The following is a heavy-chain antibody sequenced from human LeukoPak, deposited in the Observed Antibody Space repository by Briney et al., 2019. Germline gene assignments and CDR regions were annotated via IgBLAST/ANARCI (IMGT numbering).Heavy chain of an antibody. Sequence: SETLSLTCTVSGGSISSSSYYWGWIRQPPGKGLEWIGSIYYSGSTYYNPSLKSRVTISVDTSKSQFSLKLSPVTAADTAVYYCARRSSSWYSRFDPWGQGTLVTVSS. V-gene: IGHV4-39*01. CDR2: IYYSGST. J-gene: IGHJ5*02. CDR3: ARRSSSWYSRFDP. D-gene: IGHD6-13*01. CDR1: GGSISSSSYY.